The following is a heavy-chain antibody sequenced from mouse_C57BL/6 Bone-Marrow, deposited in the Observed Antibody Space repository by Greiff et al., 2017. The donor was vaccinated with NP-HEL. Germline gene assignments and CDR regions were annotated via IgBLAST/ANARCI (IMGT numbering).Heavy chain of an antibody. CDR2: LHPNSGST. Sequence: QVQLQQPGAELVKPGASVKLSCKASGYTFTSYWMHWVKQRPGQGLEWIGMLHPNSGSTNYNEKFKIKATLNGDNSSSTAYLQLSSLTSKDSAVYFCARLYYDYQYYFDYWGQGTTLTVSS. V-gene: IGHV1-64*01. J-gene: IGHJ2*01. CDR3: ARLYYDYQYYFDY. D-gene: IGHD2-4*01. CDR1: GYTFTSYW.